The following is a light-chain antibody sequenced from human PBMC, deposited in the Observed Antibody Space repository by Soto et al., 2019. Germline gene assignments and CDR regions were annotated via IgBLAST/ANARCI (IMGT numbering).Light chain of an antibody. Sequence: IVLTQSPGTLSLSPGERTTLSCRASQSISRYLAWYQQKPGQGPRLLIYGASSRATGTPDRFSGSGSGTDFTLTISRLEPEDFAIYHCQQYGGSPRTFGQGTKLEIK. CDR1: QSISRY. V-gene: IGKV3-20*01. CDR2: GAS. J-gene: IGKJ2*01. CDR3: QQYGGSPRT.